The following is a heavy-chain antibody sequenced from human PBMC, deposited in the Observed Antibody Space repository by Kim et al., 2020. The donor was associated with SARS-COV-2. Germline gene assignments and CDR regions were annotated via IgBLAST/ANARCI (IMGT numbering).Heavy chain of an antibody. CDR1: GFTFSSYA. CDR3: AKDFHSSGWYRGDC. V-gene: IGHV3-23*01. CDR2: ISSSGGST. Sequence: GGSLRLSCAASGFTFSSYAMSWVRQAPGKGLEWVSAISSSGGSTYYADSVKGRFTISRDNSKNTLYLQMNSLRAEDTAVYYCAKDFHSSGWYRGDCWGQGTLVTVSS. D-gene: IGHD6-19*01. J-gene: IGHJ4*02.